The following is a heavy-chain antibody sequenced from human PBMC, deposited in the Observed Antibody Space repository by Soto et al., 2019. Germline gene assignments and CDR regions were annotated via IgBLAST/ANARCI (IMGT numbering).Heavy chain of an antibody. D-gene: IGHD2-2*01. Sequence: QVQLVESGGGVVQPGRSLRLSCAASGFTFSSYAMHWVRQAPGKGLEGVSVISYDGSNKYYVDSVKSRFTNSRDNSKNTLYLQTNRLRAEDTAVYYCARGGYCSSTSCYGYYYYYGMDVWGQGTTVTVSS. J-gene: IGHJ6*02. V-gene: IGHV3-30-3*01. CDR3: ARGGYCSSTSCYGYYYYYGMDV. CDR1: GFTFSSYA. CDR2: ISYDGSNK.